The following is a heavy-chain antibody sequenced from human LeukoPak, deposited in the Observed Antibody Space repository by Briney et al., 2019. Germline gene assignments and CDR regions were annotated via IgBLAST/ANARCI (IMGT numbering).Heavy chain of an antibody. J-gene: IGHJ4*02. CDR1: EFTFSTYA. CDR3: AKGGIGDYARPVDY. V-gene: IGHV3-30*04. CDR2: ISRDGLDT. Sequence: HPGGSLRLSCAASEFTFSTYAMHWVRQAPGKGPEWVAVISRDGLDTYYADSVRGRFTISRDNAKNSLYLQMNSLRAEDTALYYCAKGGIGDYARPVDYWGQGTLVTVSS. D-gene: IGHD4-17*01.